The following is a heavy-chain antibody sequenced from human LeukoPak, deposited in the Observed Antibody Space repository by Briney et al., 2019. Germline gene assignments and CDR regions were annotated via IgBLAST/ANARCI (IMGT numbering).Heavy chain of an antibody. V-gene: IGHV3-11*01. D-gene: IGHD3-22*01. J-gene: IGHJ4*02. CDR2: ISSSGSNI. Sequence: GGSLRLSCAASGFTFSDYYMSWVRQAPGKGLEGVSYISSSGSNIYYADSVKGRFTIYRDNAKNSLYLQVNRLRAEDTAVYYCARVRLPTRYYYDSSGYYFDYWGQGTLVTVSS. CDR1: GFTFSDYY. CDR3: ARVRLPTRYYYDSSGYYFDY.